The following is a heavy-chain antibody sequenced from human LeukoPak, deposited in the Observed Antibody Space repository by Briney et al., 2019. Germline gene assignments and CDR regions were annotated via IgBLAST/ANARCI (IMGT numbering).Heavy chain of an antibody. CDR3: AIIRRESGGSCQNGYYYLDS. D-gene: IGHD2-15*01. CDR1: GYSLSSGSY. CDR2: ISLSRHT. J-gene: IGHJ4*02. V-gene: IGHV4-38-2*02. Sequence: SETLSLTCIVSGYSLSSGSYWGWIRQHPGKGVGEGGTISLSRHTYYNTSMKGRLTIPVDPPKQPTSLKRSSVTAAATVVSYCAIIRRESGGSCQNGYYYLDSWGEGRLLTLS.